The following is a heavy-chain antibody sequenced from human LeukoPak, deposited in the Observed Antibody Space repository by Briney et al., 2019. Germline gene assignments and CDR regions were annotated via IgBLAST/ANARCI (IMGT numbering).Heavy chain of an antibody. CDR2: INPSGGST. Sequence: ASVKVSCKASGYTFTSYYMHWVRQAPGQGLEWMGIINPSGGSTSYAQKFQGRVTMTRDTSTSTVYMELSSLRSEDTAVYYCARVPYDFWSGYQDFDYWGQGTLVTVSS. J-gene: IGHJ4*02. V-gene: IGHV1-46*01. CDR1: GYTFTSYY. CDR3: ARVPYDFWSGYQDFDY. D-gene: IGHD3-3*01.